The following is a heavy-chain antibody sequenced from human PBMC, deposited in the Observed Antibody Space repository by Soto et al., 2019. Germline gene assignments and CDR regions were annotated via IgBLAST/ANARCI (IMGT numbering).Heavy chain of an antibody. Sequence: QVQLVQSGAEVKKPGSSVKVSCKASGGTFSSYAISWVRQAPGQGLEWMGGIIPIFGTANYAQKFQGRVTITADESTSTAYRELSSLISEDTAVYYCARDRGRITIFGVFLDVWGQGTTVTVSS. V-gene: IGHV1-69*01. CDR2: IIPIFGTA. J-gene: IGHJ6*02. CDR3: ARDRGRITIFGVFLDV. D-gene: IGHD3-3*01. CDR1: GGTFSSYA.